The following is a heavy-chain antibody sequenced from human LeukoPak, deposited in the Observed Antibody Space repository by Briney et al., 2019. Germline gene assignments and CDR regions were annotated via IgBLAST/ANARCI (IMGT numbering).Heavy chain of an antibody. CDR2: IKQDGSEK. J-gene: IGHJ4*02. V-gene: IGHV3-7*01. CDR3: ARVGAITMVRGVSFDY. D-gene: IGHD3-10*01. Sequence: GGSLRLSCAASGFTFSSYWMSWVRQAPGKGLEWVANIKQDGSEKYYVNSVKGRFTISRDNAKNSLYLQMNSLRAEDTAVYYCARVGAITMVRGVSFDYWGQGTLVTVSS. CDR1: GFTFSSYW.